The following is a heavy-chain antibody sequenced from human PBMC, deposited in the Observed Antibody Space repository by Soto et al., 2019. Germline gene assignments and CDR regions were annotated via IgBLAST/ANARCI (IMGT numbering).Heavy chain of an antibody. CDR3: ARDRLKYDDFWSGYYPGGMDV. J-gene: IGHJ6*02. Sequence: GGSLRLSCAASGFTFSSYGMHWVRQAPGKGLEWVAVIWYDGSNKYYADSVKGRFTISRDNSKNTLYLQMNSLRAEDMAVYYCARDRLKYDDFWSGYYPGGMDVWGQGTTVTVSS. CDR2: IWYDGSNK. D-gene: IGHD3-3*01. V-gene: IGHV3-33*01. CDR1: GFTFSSYG.